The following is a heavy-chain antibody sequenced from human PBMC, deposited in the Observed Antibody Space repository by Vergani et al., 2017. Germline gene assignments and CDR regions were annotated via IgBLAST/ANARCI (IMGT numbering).Heavy chain of an antibody. CDR2: ISSSTSYI. Sequence: EVQLVEPGGGLVKPGGSLRLSCAASGFSFSSYSLNWFRQAPGKGLEWVSSISSSTSYIYYGDSVKGRFTISRDNAKNSLYLQMNSLRAEDTAVYYCARLLYYYDSSGPLSDAFDFWGQGTMVTVSS. V-gene: IGHV3-21*01. CDR1: GFSFSSYS. CDR3: ARLLYYYDSSGPLSDAFDF. J-gene: IGHJ3*01. D-gene: IGHD3-22*01.